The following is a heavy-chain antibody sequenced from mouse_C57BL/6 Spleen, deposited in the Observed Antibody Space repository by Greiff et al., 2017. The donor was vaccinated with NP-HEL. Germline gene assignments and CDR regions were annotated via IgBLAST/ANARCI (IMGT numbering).Heavy chain of an antibody. Sequence: LVESGAELVRPGASVTLSCKASGYTFTDYEMHWVKQTPVHGLEWIGSIDPETGGTAYNQKFKGKAILTADKSSSTAYMELRSLTSEDSAVYYCTRDYGSTHMDYWGQGTSVTVSS. CDR2: IDPETGGT. CDR3: TRDYGSTHMDY. CDR1: GYTFTDYE. D-gene: IGHD1-1*01. J-gene: IGHJ4*01. V-gene: IGHV1-15*01.